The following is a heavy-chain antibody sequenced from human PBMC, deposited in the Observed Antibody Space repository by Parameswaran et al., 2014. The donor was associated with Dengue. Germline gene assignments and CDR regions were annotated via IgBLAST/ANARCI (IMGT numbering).Heavy chain of an antibody. Sequence: RWIRQPPGKGLEWIGYIYYSGSTYYNPSLKSRVTISVDTSKNQFSLKLSSVTAADTAVYYCARDRSRGGDVWGQGTTVTVSS. CDR3: ARDRSRGGDV. D-gene: IGHD3-16*01. V-gene: IGHV4-31*02. CDR2: IYYSGST. J-gene: IGHJ6*02.